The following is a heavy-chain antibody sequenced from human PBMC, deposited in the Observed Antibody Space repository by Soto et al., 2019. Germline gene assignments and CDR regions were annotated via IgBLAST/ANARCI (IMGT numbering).Heavy chain of an antibody. CDR3: ARDGLDYDILTGYYISWFDP. D-gene: IGHD3-9*01. CDR2: IYYSGST. V-gene: IGHV4-30-4*08. Sequence: SETLSLTCTVSGGSVSSGSYYWSWIRQPPGKGLEWIGYIYYSGSTYYNPSLKSRVTISVDTSKNQFSLKLSSVTAADTAVYYRARDGLDYDILTGYYISWFDPWGQGTLVTSPQ. J-gene: IGHJ5*02. CDR1: GGSVSSGSYY.